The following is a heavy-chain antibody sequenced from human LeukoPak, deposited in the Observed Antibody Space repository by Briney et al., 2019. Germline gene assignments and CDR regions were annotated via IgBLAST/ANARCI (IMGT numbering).Heavy chain of an antibody. CDR1: GYTLTELS. CDR2: FDPEDGET. D-gene: IGHD3-22*01. J-gene: IGHJ4*02. CDR3: ATDPAGYYYDSNY. Sequence: ASVKVSCKVSGYTLTELSMHRVRPAPGKGLEWMGGFDPEDGETIYAQKFQGRVTMTEDTSTDTAYMELSSLRSEDTAVYYCATDPAGYYYDSNYWGQGTLVTVSS. V-gene: IGHV1-24*01.